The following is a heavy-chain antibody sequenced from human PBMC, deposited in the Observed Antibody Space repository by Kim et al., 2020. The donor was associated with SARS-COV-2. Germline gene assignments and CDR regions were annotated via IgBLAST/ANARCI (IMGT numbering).Heavy chain of an antibody. J-gene: IGHJ4*02. Sequence: YAQKFQGRVTMTRDTSISTAYMELSRLRSDDTAVYYCASDGEYSSSSGGYWGQGTLVTVSS. V-gene: IGHV1-2*02. CDR3: ASDGEYSSSSGGY. D-gene: IGHD6-6*01.